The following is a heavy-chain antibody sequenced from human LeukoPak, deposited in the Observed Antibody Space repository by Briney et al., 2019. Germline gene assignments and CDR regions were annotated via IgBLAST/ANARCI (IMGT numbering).Heavy chain of an antibody. D-gene: IGHD5-18*01. Sequence: SETLSLTCTVSGGSISSYYWSWIRQPPGKGLEWIGYIYYSGSTNYNPSLKSRVTISVDTSKNQFSLKLSSVTAADTAVYYCAREERGYSYGFPYYYYYMDVWGKGTTVTVSS. CDR1: GGSISSYY. V-gene: IGHV4-59*01. CDR3: AREERGYSYGFPYYYYYMDV. J-gene: IGHJ6*03. CDR2: IYYSGST.